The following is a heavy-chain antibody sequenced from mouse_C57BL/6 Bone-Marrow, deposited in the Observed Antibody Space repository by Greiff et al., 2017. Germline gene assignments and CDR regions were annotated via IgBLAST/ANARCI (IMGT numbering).Heavy chain of an antibody. CDR2: IDPSDSYT. D-gene: IGHD2-4*01. CDR1: GYTFTSYW. V-gene: IGHV1-59*01. Sequence: QVQLQQPGAELVRPGTSVKLSCKASGYTFTSYWMHWVKQRPGKGLEWIGVIDPSDSYTNYNQKFKGKATLTVDTSSSTAYMQLSSPTSEDAAVYSCSRDDFAWFAYWGQGTLVTVSA. CDR3: SRDDFAWFAY. J-gene: IGHJ3*01.